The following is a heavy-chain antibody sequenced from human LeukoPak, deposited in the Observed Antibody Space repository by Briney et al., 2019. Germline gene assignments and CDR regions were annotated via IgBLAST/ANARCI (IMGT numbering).Heavy chain of an antibody. CDR3: ARADAPYNWFDT. Sequence: GASVKVSCKASGYTFTGYYIHWVRQAPGQGLEWMGWINPNSGGTNYAQKFQGRVTMTRDTSISTAYMELSRLRSDDTAVYYCARADAPYNWFDTWGQGTLVTVSS. J-gene: IGHJ5*02. V-gene: IGHV1-2*02. CDR1: GYTFTGYY. CDR2: INPNSGGT.